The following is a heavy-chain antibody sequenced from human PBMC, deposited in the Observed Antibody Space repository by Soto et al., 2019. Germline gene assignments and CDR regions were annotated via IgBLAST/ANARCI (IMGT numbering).Heavy chain of an antibody. CDR3: ARGGRITMVRGARAATAIFDY. V-gene: IGHV3-7*03. D-gene: IGHD3-10*01. Sequence: EVQLVESGGGLVQPGGSLRLSCAASGFTFSSYWMSWVRQAPGKGLEWVANIKQDGSEKYYVDSVKDRFTISRDNAKNSLYLQINNLRAEDTAVYYCARGGRITMVRGARAATAIFDYWGQGTLVTVSS. CDR2: IKQDGSEK. J-gene: IGHJ4*02. CDR1: GFTFSSYW.